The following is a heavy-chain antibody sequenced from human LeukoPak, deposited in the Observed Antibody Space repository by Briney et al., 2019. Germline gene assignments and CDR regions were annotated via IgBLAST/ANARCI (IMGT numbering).Heavy chain of an antibody. CDR2: ISGSGGST. Sequence: PGGSLRLSCAASGFTFSSYAMSWVRQAPGKGLEWVSAISGSGGSTYYADSVKGRFTISRDNSKNTLYLQMNSLTAEDTAVYYCAKGAAWSPVGYNFDYWGQGTLVTVSS. D-gene: IGHD1-26*01. V-gene: IGHV3-23*01. J-gene: IGHJ4*02. CDR3: AKGAAWSPVGYNFDY. CDR1: GFTFSSYA.